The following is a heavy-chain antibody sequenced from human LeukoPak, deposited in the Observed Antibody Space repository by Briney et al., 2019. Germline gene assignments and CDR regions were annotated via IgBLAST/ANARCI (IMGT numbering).Heavy chain of an antibody. D-gene: IGHD2-2*01. Sequence: PGGSLRLSCAASGFTVSNNHMNWVRQAPGKGLEWVSVIHSADTTYYADSVKGRFTISRDNSKNTLYLQMNSLRAEDTAVYYCAKASPMDYWGQGTLVTVSS. V-gene: IGHV3-53*01. CDR2: IHSADTT. J-gene: IGHJ4*02. CDR3: AKASPMDY. CDR1: GFTVSNNH.